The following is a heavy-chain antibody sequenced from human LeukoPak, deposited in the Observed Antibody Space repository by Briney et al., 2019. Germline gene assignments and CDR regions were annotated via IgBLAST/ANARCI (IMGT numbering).Heavy chain of an antibody. CDR2: IYYSGST. CDR1: GGSISSYY. CDR3: ARSSGKDHYYDSSGYFYWYFDL. J-gene: IGHJ2*01. Sequence: PSETLSLTCTVSGGSISSYYWSWIQQPPGKGLEWIGYIYYSGSTNYNPSLKSRVTISVDTSKNQFSLKLSSVTAADTAVYYCARSSGKDHYYDSSGYFYWYFDLWGRGTLVTVSS. D-gene: IGHD3-22*01. V-gene: IGHV4-59*01.